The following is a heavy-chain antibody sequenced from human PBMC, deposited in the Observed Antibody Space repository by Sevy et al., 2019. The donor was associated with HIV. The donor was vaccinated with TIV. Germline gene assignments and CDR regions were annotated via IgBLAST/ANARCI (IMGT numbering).Heavy chain of an antibody. CDR1: GFSFNKYA. D-gene: IGHD2-2*01. J-gene: IGHJ4*02. V-gene: IGHV3-23*01. CDR2: ISGEDDST. CDR3: AKDLYASTSNFDS. Sequence: GGSLRLSCAASGFSFNKYAMSWVRQAPGKGLEWVSAISGEDDSTYYADSAKGRFTISRDNSKNTLFLQMNGLRAEDTALYYCAKDLYASTSNFDSWGQGTLVTVSS.